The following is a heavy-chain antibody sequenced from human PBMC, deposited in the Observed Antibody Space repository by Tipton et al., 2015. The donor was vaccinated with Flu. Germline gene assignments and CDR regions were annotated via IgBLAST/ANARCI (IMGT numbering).Heavy chain of an antibody. Sequence: TLSLTCTVSGGSISSGSYYWSWTRQPAGKGLEWIGRISRTGSTNYNPSLKSRVTISVDTSNNQFSLKLISATAADTAVYYYARRHYSNYVSDPKNWVDPWGQGTLVTVSS. D-gene: IGHD4-11*01. CDR1: GGSISSGSYY. V-gene: IGHV4-61*02. CDR3: ARRHYSNYVSDPKNWVDP. CDR2: ISRTGST. J-gene: IGHJ5*02.